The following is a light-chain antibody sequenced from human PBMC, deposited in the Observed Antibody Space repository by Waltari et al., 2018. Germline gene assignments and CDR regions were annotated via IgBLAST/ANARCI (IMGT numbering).Light chain of an antibody. CDR3: AVWDDSLSNWV. CDR2: RSS. CDR1: RSNLGTHY. V-gene: IGLV1-47*01. Sequence: QSVLTQAPSASGTPGQRVIISCSGSRSNLGTHYVYWYQHLPGTAPKLRIYRSSQRPSGVADRFSGSKSGTSASLAISGLRSEDEAAYFCAVWDDSLSNWVFGGGTKVTVL. J-gene: IGLJ3*02.